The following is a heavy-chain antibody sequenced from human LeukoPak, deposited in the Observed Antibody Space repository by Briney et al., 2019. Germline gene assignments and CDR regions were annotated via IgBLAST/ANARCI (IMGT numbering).Heavy chain of an antibody. CDR3: AKDEPVAATRLMAFDI. CDR1: GFTFSSYA. V-gene: IGHV3-23*01. Sequence: GGSLRLSCAASGFTFSSYAMGWVRQAPGKGLEWLSSISGSGGSTYYADSVKGRFTISRDNSKNTLYLQMNSLRAEDTAVYYCAKDEPVAATRLMAFDIWGQGTMVTVSS. J-gene: IGHJ3*02. D-gene: IGHD2-15*01. CDR2: ISGSGGST.